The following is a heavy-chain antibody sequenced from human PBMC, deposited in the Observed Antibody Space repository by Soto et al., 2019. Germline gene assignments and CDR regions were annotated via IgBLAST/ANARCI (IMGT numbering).Heavy chain of an antibody. D-gene: IGHD6-13*01. Sequence: ENGTATRTLTCNFSGFSVRIKKVGVGWIRQPPGKALEWLALIYWDDDKRYSPSLKNRLTITKDTSKNQVVLTMTNMDPVDTATYYCAHRSIAASGPLFDYWGQGTLVTVSS. V-gene: IGHV2-5*02. J-gene: IGHJ4*02. CDR1: GFSVRIKKVG. CDR3: AHRSIAASGPLFDY. CDR2: IYWDDDK.